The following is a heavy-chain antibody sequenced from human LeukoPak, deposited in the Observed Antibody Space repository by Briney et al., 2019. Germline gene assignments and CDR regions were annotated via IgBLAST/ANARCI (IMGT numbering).Heavy chain of an antibody. Sequence: GASVKVSCKAAGYTFTGYYMHWVRLAPGQGLEWVAWINPNGGGTNYAQQFQGRVTTYSDTSISTAYMELSSLRSDDTAVYYCARDSYSGSYYYWGQATLVTVSS. D-gene: IGHD1-26*01. CDR1: GYTFTGYY. V-gene: IGHV1-2*02. CDR2: INPNGGGT. CDR3: ARDSYSGSYYY. J-gene: IGHJ4*02.